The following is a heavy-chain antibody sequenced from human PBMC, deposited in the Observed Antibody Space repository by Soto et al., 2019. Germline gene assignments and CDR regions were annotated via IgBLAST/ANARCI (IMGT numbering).Heavy chain of an antibody. V-gene: IGHV4-4*07. J-gene: IGHJ6*02. Sequence: QVQLQESGPGLVKPSETLSLTCIVSGGSISNHYWSWIRQPAGKGLEWIGRIYTRGNNYYNPPLKSRVTMSADTSNNQFSLKMTSVTGADTAVYYCVRESEGGGYCSGGGCYGLDVWGQGTTVTVSS. CDR1: GGSISNHY. D-gene: IGHD2-15*01. CDR3: VRESEGGGYCSGGGCYGLDV. CDR2: IYTRGNN.